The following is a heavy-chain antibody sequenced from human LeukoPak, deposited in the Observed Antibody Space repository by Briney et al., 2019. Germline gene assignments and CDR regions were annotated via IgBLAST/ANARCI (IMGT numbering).Heavy chain of an antibody. D-gene: IGHD3-3*01. CDR2: ISYDGSNK. J-gene: IGHJ6*02. V-gene: IGHV3-30*18. CDR1: GFTFSSYG. CDR3: AKDDARFPPYGMDV. Sequence: GRSLRLSCAASGFTFSSYGMHWVRQAPGKGVEGVAVISYDGSNKYYADSVKPRFTISRDNSKNTLYLQMNSLRAEDTAVYYCAKDDARFPPYGMDVWGQGTTVTVSS.